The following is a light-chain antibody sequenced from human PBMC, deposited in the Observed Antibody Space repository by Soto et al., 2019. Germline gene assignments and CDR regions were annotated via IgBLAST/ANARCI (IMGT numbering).Light chain of an antibody. CDR2: KAS. V-gene: IGKV1-5*03. CDR3: QQYNSYWT. J-gene: IGKJ1*01. Sequence: DIQMTQSPSTLSASVGDRVTITCRASQSISSRLARYQQKPGKAPKLLIYKASSLESGVPSRFSGSGSGTEFTLTISSLQPDDSATYYCQQYNSYWTFGQGTKVYIK. CDR1: QSISSR.